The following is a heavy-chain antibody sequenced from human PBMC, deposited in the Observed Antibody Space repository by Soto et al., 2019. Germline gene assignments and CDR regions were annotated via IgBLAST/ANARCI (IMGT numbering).Heavy chain of an antibody. V-gene: IGHV3-23*01. CDR1: GFTFGSYA. CDR3: AKRPVGNLTLGRASHCWDDV. D-gene: IGHD7-27*01. CDR2: ISGIGGDT. J-gene: IGHJ2*01. Sequence: EVHLLESGGGLVQPGESLRLSCAASGFTFGSYAMSWVRHSPGKGLQWVSSISGIGGDTYYADSVKGGFTVSRDYSKNTLCLQMVTLRSEDPAMYSWAKRPVGNLTLGRASHCWDDVWGGGTLLTVSS.